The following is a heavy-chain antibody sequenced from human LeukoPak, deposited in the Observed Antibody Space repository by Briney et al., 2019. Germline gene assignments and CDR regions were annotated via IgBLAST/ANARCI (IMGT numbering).Heavy chain of an antibody. J-gene: IGHJ6*03. CDR1: GGSISSYY. CDR3: ARTVGATLGYYYYYYMDV. D-gene: IGHD1-26*01. Sequence: SETLSLTCAVSGGSISSYYWSWIRQPPGKGLEWIGYIYYSGSTNYNPSLKSRVTISVDTSKNQFSLKLSSVTAADTAVYYCARTVGATLGYYYYYYMDVWGKGTTVTISS. CDR2: IYYSGST. V-gene: IGHV4-59*01.